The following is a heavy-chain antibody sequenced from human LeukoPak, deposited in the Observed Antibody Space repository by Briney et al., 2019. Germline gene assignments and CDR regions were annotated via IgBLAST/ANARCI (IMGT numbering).Heavy chain of an antibody. V-gene: IGHV3-64D*09. CDR3: VRCKVGATFDY. CDR2: INNNGDGT. CDR1: GFTFSTYS. Sequence: GGSLRLSCSASGFTFSTYSMYWVRQAPGKGLEYVSGINNNGDGTHNADSVKGRFTISRDNSKNTLYLQMSSVRVEDTAVYYCVRCKVGATFDYWARESWSPSPQ. D-gene: IGHD1-26*01. J-gene: IGHJ4*02.